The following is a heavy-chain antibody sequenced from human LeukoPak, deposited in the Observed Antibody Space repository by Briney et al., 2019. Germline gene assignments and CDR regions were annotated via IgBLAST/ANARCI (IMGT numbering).Heavy chain of an antibody. V-gene: IGHV4-4*07. CDR1: GGSISSYY. CDR2: IYTSGST. Sequence: PSETLSLTCTVSGGSISSYYWSWIRQPAGKGLEWIGRIYTSGSTNYNPSLKSRVTMSVDTSKNQFSLKLSSVTAADTAVYYCARGLMDTAMVSVDYWGQGTLVTVSS. D-gene: IGHD5-18*01. J-gene: IGHJ4*02. CDR3: ARGLMDTAMVSVDY.